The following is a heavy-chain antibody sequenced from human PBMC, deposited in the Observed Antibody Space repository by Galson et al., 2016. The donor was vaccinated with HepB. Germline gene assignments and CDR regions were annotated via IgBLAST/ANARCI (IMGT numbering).Heavy chain of an antibody. Sequence: SLRLSCAASGFTFSDYSMSWVRQAPGKGLEWVSTIRHSGDSTYYADSVKGRFTISSDNSKNTLYLQMNSLRAEDTAVYYCAKLVSSCTNTRCQDFWGQGTLVTVSS. CDR1: GFTFSDYS. D-gene: IGHD2-2*01. V-gene: IGHV3-23*01. CDR2: IRHSGDST. CDR3: AKLVSSCTNTRCQDF. J-gene: IGHJ4*02.